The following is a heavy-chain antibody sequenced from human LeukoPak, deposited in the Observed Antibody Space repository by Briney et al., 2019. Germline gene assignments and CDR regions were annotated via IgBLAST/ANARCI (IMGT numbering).Heavy chain of an antibody. CDR1: GFTFSSYA. Sequence: PGGSLRLSCAASGFTFSSYAMSWVRQAPEKGLEWVSAISGGGGSTYYADSVKGRFTISRDNSKNTLYLQINSLRAEDTAVYYCAKARGSDSRYYFDYWGQGTLVTVSS. CDR3: AKARGSDSRYYFDY. CDR2: ISGGGGST. V-gene: IGHV3-23*01. D-gene: IGHD3-22*01. J-gene: IGHJ4*02.